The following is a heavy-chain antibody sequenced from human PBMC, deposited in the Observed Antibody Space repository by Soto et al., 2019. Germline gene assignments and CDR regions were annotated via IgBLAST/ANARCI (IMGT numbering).Heavy chain of an antibody. Sequence: EVQLVEPGGGLVQPGGSLRLSCAGSGFTFSNYWMHWVRQAAGKGLEWVSRIDHDGPTDYADSVRGRFTISRDNAENTLYLQMNSLRPEDTAVYYCVRDSHGDYWGQGTLVTVSS. J-gene: IGHJ4*02. CDR1: GFTFSNYW. CDR2: IDHDGPT. CDR3: VRDSHGDY. V-gene: IGHV3-74*01.